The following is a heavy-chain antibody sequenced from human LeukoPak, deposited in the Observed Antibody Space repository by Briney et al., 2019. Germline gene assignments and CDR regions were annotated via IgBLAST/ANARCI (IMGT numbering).Heavy chain of an antibody. CDR1: GGSISSGGYY. CDR2: IYHSGST. J-gene: IGHJ4*02. CDR3: ARDLRYSGSYLDEGYFDY. Sequence: PPQTLSLTCTVSGGSISSGGYYWSWIRQPPGKGLEWIGYIYHSGSTYYNPSLKSRVTISVDRSKNQFSLKLSSVTAADTAVYYCARDLRYSGSYLDEGYFDYWGQGTLVTVSS. D-gene: IGHD1-26*01. V-gene: IGHV4-30-2*01.